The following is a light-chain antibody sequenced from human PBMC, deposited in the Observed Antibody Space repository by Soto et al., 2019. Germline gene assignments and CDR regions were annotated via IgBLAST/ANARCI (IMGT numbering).Light chain of an antibody. Sequence: DIQMTQSPSTLSASVGDRVTITCRASRSISSWLAWYQRKPGKAPKLLIYDASSLQSGVPSRFSGSGSGTEFTLTINSLQPDDFATYFCQQSNSFSETFGQGTKVEIK. CDR3: QQSNSFSET. CDR1: RSISSW. V-gene: IGKV1-5*01. CDR2: DAS. J-gene: IGKJ1*01.